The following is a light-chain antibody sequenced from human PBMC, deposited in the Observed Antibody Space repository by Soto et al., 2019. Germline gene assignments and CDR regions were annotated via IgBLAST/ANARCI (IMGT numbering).Light chain of an antibody. CDR2: AAS. V-gene: IGKV1-39*01. J-gene: IGKJ1*01. CDR1: QSITTF. Sequence: DIQVTQSPSALSASVGYRGTISFLASQSITTFLNWYQQKPGNAPKLLIYAASSLQTGVPSRFSGSGSGTDFTLTISSLQPEDFATYFCQQSYNTPRTFGQGTKVDIK. CDR3: QQSYNTPRT.